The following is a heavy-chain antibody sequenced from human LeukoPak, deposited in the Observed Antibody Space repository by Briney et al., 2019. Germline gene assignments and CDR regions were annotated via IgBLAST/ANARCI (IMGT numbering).Heavy chain of an antibody. Sequence: ASVKVSCKVSGYTLTELSMHWVRQAPGKGLEWMGGFDPEDGETIYAQKFQGRVTMTEDTSTDTAYMELSSLRSEDTAVYYCATTYCSSTSCYMLGPSGWFDPWGQGTLVTVSS. CDR1: GYTLTELS. D-gene: IGHD2-2*02. V-gene: IGHV1-24*01. J-gene: IGHJ5*02. CDR3: ATTYCSSTSCYMLGPSGWFDP. CDR2: FDPEDGET.